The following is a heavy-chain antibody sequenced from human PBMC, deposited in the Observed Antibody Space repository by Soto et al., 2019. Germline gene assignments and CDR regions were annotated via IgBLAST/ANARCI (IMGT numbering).Heavy chain of an antibody. V-gene: IGHV1-2*04. CDR2: INPNSGGT. CDR3: ARESGIAVAGTCMDV. CDR1: GYTFTGYY. J-gene: IGHJ6*02. Sequence: ASVKVSCKASGYTFTGYYMHWVRQAPGQGLEWMGWINPNSGGTNYAQKFKGWVTMTRDTSISTAYMELSRLKSDDTAVYYCARESGIAVAGTCMDVWGQGTTVTVSS. D-gene: IGHD6-19*01.